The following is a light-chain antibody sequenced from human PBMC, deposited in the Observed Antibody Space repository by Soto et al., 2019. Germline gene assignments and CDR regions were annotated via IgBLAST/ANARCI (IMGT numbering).Light chain of an antibody. CDR1: QSISTW. CDR3: QQYNSYSGT. CDR2: DAS. Sequence: DIQMTQSPSTLSASVGDRVTITCRASQSISTWLAWYQQKPGKAPNLLIYDASNLQSGVPSRFSGSVSGTEFTLTISSLQPDDFATYYCQQYNSYSGTFGQGTKVEV. J-gene: IGKJ1*01. V-gene: IGKV1-5*01.